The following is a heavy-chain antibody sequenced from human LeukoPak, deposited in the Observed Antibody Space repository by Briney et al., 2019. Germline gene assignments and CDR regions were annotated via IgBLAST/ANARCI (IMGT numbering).Heavy chain of an antibody. CDR2: ISYSGST. V-gene: IGHV4-30-4*08. D-gene: IGHD4-11*01. CDR3: ARDVRLPQPGYYYYYMDV. J-gene: IGHJ6*03. Sequence: RPSQTLSLTCTLSGGSISSDDHYRSWIRQPPGKGLEWIGYISYSGSTYYNPSLMSRVTISIDTSKNQFSLKLSSVTAADTAVYYCARDVRLPQPGYYYYYMDVWGKGTTVTVSS. CDR1: GGSISSDDHY.